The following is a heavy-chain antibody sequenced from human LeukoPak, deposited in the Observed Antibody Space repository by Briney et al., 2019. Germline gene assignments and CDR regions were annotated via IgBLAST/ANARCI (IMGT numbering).Heavy chain of an antibody. Sequence: ASVKVSCKASGYTFTGYYMHWVRQAPGQGLEWMGWINPNRGGTNYAQEFHGRVTMTRDTSIRTAYIELSRLRSDDTAVYYCARASSSGRYYFDYWGQGTLVTVS. CDR2: INPNRGGT. D-gene: IGHD1-26*01. J-gene: IGHJ4*02. V-gene: IGHV1-2*02. CDR3: ARASSSGRYYFDY. CDR1: GYTFTGYY.